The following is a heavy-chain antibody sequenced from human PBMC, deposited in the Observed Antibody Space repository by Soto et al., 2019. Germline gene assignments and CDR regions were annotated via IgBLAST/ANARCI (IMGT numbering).Heavy chain of an antibody. CDR1: GGSISTYY. J-gene: IGHJ5*02. CDR2: IYYSGST. V-gene: IGHV4-59*08. D-gene: IGHD2-15*01. CDR3: ARKYCSGGSCYENWFDP. Sequence: QVPLQESGPGLVKPSETLSLTCTVSGGSISTYYWSWIRQPPGKGLEWIGYIYYSGSTNYNPPLKSRVTISVDTSKNQFSLKLSSVTAADTAVYYCARKYCSGGSCYENWFDPWGQGTLVTVSS.